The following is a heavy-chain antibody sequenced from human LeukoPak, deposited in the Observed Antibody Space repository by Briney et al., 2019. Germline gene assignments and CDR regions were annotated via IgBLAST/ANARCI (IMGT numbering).Heavy chain of an antibody. CDR2: ISSSSSYI. V-gene: IGHV3-21*01. CDR3: ARDHITMMVVAIRDYGMDV. D-gene: IGHD3-22*01. CDR1: GFTFSSYS. Sequence: GGSLRLSCAASGFTFSSYSMNWVRQAPGKGLEWVSSISSSSSYIYYADSVKGRFTISRDNAKNSLYLQMNSLRAEDTAVYYCARDHITMMVVAIRDYGMDVWGQGTTVTVSS. J-gene: IGHJ6*02.